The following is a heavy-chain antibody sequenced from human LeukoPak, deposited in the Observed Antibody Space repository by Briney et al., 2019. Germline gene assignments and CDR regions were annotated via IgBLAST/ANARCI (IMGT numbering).Heavy chain of an antibody. CDR3: ARGCSSTSCPGPYYGMDV. D-gene: IGHD2-2*01. CDR1: GGSFSGYY. CDR2: INHSGST. V-gene: IGHV4-34*01. J-gene: IGHJ6*02. Sequence: SETLSLTCVVYGGSFSGYYWSWIRQPPGKGLEWIGEINHSGSTNYNPSLKSRVTISVDTSKNQFSPKLSSVTAADTAVYYCARGCSSTSCPGPYYGMDVWGQGTTVTVSS.